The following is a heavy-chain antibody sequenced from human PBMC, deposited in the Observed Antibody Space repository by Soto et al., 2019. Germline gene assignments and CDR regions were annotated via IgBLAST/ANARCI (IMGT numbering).Heavy chain of an antibody. CDR3: ARESKWLSRFDY. Sequence: AETLSLTCAIYGWSFSGYYWSWIRQPPGKGLEWIGEINHSGSTNYNPSLKSRVTISVDTSKNQFSLKLSSVTAADTAVYYCARESKWLSRFDYWGQGTLVPVSS. CDR1: GWSFSGYY. J-gene: IGHJ4*02. D-gene: IGHD5-12*01. V-gene: IGHV4-34*01. CDR2: INHSGST.